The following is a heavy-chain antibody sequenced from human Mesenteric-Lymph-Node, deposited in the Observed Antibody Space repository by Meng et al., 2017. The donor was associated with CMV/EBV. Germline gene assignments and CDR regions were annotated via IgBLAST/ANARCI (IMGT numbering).Heavy chain of an antibody. CDR1: GYTFNAYA. Sequence: CEASGYTFNAYAVHWVRQAPGQRLQWMGRINSANGGTKYSQKFQDRVTITRDTSATYMELNSLTSEDTAFYYCAGSSGAYFDWLSDFWGQGTLVTVSS. J-gene: IGHJ4*02. V-gene: IGHV1-3*01. D-gene: IGHD3-9*01. CDR2: INSANGGT. CDR3: AGSSGAYFDWLSDF.